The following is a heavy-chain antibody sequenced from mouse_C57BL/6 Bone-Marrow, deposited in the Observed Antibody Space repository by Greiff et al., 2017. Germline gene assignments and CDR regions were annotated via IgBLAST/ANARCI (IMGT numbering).Heavy chain of an antibody. CDR3: ARMDY. CDR2: ICPRSGTT. J-gene: IGHJ4*01. CDR1: GYTFTSYG. V-gene: IGHV1-81*01. Sequence: QVQLQQSGAELARPGASVKLSCTASGYTFTSYGISWVQQTTGQGLEWVGEICPRSGTTYYNEKVKGKATLSADKSSSTADMELSSLTAEDAAVYFCARMDYWGQGTSVTVSS.